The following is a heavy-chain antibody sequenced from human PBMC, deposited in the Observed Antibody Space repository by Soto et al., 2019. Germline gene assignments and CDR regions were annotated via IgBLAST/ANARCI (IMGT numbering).Heavy chain of an antibody. CDR2: IVGSGDTT. Sequence: TSWVRQAPGKGLEWVSSIVGSGDTTYYADSVKGRFTISRDTSKNTLYLQMNSLRAEDTAVYYCEQQRSATFSSPCDYWGQGT. D-gene: IGHD3-3*01. J-gene: IGHJ4*02. CDR3: EQQRSATFSSPCDY. V-gene: IGHV3-23*01.